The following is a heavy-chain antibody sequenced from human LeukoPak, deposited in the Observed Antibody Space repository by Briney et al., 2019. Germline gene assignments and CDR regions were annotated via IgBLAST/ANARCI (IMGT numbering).Heavy chain of an antibody. CDR3: AKDSNSKDYYDSSGYWYYFDY. J-gene: IGHJ4*02. CDR2: ISWNRGSI. V-gene: IGHV3-9*01. Sequence: PGGSLRLSCAASGFTFDDYATHWVRQAPGKGLEWVSGISWNRGSIGYADSVKGRFTISRDNAKNSLYLQMNSLRAEDTALYYCAKDSNSKDYYDSSGYWYYFDYWGQGTLVTVSS. D-gene: IGHD3-22*01. CDR1: GFTFDDYA.